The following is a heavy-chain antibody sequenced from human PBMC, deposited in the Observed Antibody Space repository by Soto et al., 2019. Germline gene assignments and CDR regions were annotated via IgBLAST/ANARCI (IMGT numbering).Heavy chain of an antibody. V-gene: IGHV4-4*02. CDR3: ARGGYYFYMDV. CDR2: IHHSGST. D-gene: IGHD1-26*01. J-gene: IGHJ6*03. Sequence: QVQLQESGPGLVKPSETRSLTCAVSVGSFVIINGGVGVGRTPGKGLEWIGQIHHSGSTNYSPSLTSRVTISVDKSKNQFSLKMNSVTAADTAVYYCARGGYYFYMDVWGKGTTVTVSS. CDR1: VGSFVIING.